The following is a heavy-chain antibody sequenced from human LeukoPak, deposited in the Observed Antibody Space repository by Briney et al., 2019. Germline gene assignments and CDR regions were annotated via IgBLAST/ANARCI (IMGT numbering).Heavy chain of an antibody. CDR2: ISASGHYT. J-gene: IGHJ6*03. V-gene: IGHV3-23*01. Sequence: GGSLRLSCEASGFTFSNSAMSWVGQAPGKGLEWVSGISASGHYTYNADSAKGRFTISKDNSKNTLYLQMTSLRAEDTALYFCAKDGSWGDYYFYFYIDVWGKGTTVTVSS. CDR3: AKDGSWGDYYFYFYIDV. CDR1: GFTFSNSA. D-gene: IGHD3-16*01.